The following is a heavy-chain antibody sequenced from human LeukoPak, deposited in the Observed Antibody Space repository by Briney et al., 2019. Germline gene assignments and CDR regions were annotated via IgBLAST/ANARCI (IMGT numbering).Heavy chain of an antibody. V-gene: IGHV4-39*01. CDR1: GGSISSSSYY. CDR2: IYYSGST. Sequence: PSETLSLTCTVSGGSISSSSYYWGWIRQPPGKGLEWIGNIYYSGSTYYNPSLKSRVTISVDTSKNQFSLKLSSVTAADTAVYYCARLRIAAPIYWGQGTLVTVSS. CDR3: ARLRIAAPIY. J-gene: IGHJ4*02. D-gene: IGHD6-6*01.